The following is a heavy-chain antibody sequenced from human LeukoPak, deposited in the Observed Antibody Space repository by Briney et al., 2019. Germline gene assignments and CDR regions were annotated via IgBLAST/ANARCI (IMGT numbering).Heavy chain of an antibody. CDR2: IYYSGSA. J-gene: IGHJ4*02. Sequence: DPSETLSLTCTVSGGSISTYYWSWIRQPPGKGLEWIGYIYYSGSANYNPSLKSRVTISVDTSKKQFSLKLSSVTAADTAVYYCARREQHLIYFDHWGQGTLVTVSS. V-gene: IGHV4-59*01. D-gene: IGHD6-13*01. CDR3: ARREQHLIYFDH. CDR1: GGSISTYY.